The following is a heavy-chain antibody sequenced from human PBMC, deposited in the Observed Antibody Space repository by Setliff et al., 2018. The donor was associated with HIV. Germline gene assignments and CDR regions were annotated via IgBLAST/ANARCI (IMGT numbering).Heavy chain of an antibody. V-gene: IGHV3-23*01. Sequence: GGSLRLSCAASGFTFSSYAMSWVRQAPGKGLEWVSAISGSAGSTYHADSVKGRFTISRDNSKNTLYLQMNSLRAEDTAVYYCARAPTVTTDYYYYYMDVWGKGTTVTVSS. CDR3: ARAPTVTTDYYYYYMDV. D-gene: IGHD4-4*01. J-gene: IGHJ6*03. CDR1: GFTFSSYA. CDR2: ISGSAGST.